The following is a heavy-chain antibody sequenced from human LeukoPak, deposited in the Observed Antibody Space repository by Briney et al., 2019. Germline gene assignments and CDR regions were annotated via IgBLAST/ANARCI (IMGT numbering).Heavy chain of an antibody. J-gene: IGHJ4*02. D-gene: IGHD6-19*01. Sequence: PGGSLRLACAASGFRFSSYAMSWVRQAPGKGLEWVSAISGSGVSTYYADSVKGRFTISRDNSKNTVYLQMNSLRTEDTAVYYCAKGGSSGWHFDYWGQGTLVTVSS. CDR3: AKGGSSGWHFDY. V-gene: IGHV3-23*01. CDR1: GFRFSSYA. CDR2: ISGSGVST.